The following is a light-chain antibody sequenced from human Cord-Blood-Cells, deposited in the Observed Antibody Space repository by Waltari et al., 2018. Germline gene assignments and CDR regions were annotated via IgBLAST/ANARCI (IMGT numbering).Light chain of an antibody. J-gene: IGLJ2*01. Sequence: QSALTQPPSASGSPGQSVTISCTGTSSDVGGYNYVSWYQQHPGKAPKLMICEVSKRPSGVPDRCSGAKSGNTASLAGSGRQAEDEADYYCSSYAGSNKVVFGGGTKLTVL. CDR3: SSYAGSNKVV. CDR2: EVS. V-gene: IGLV2-8*01. CDR1: SSDVGGYNY.